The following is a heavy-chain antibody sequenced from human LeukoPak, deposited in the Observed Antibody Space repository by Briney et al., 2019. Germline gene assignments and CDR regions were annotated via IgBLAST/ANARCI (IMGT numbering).Heavy chain of an antibody. CDR2: ISSSGSTI. CDR1: GFTFSSYE. J-gene: IGHJ4*02. CDR3: ARDGRWINYYDGSSPV. Sequence: QAGGSLRLSCAASGFTFSSYEMNWVRQAPGKGLEWVSYISSSGSTIYYADSVKGRFTISRDNAKNSLYLQMNSLRVEDTAVYYCARDGRWINYYDGSSPVWGQGTLVTVSS. V-gene: IGHV3-48*03. D-gene: IGHD3-22*01.